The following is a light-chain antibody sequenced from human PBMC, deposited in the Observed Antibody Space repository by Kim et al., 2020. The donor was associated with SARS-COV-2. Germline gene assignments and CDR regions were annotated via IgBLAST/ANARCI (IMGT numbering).Light chain of an antibody. CDR2: GAS. CDR1: QSVSSN. Sequence: VSPGERATLSCGASQSVSSNLAWYQQKPGKAPRLLIYGASTRATGIPARFSGSGSGTEFTLTISSLQSEDFAVYYCQQYNNWPITFGQGTRLEIK. CDR3: QQYNNWPIT. V-gene: IGKV3-15*01. J-gene: IGKJ5*01.